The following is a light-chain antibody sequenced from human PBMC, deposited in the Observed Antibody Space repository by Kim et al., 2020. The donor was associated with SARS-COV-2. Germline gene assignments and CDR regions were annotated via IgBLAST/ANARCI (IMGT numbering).Light chain of an antibody. CDR1: QCISNY. J-gene: IGKJ1*01. Sequence: ASVRDRVTITCRASQCISNYLAWYQQKPGKVPKLLIYAASTLQSGVPSRFSGSGSGTDFTLTISSLQPEDVATYYCQKYNSAPRTFGQGTKVDI. V-gene: IGKV1-27*01. CDR2: AAS. CDR3: QKYNSAPRT.